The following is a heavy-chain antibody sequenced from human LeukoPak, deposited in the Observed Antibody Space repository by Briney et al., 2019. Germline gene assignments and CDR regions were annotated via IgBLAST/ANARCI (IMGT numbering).Heavy chain of an antibody. CDR3: ARMGHGSGSYGVDY. D-gene: IGHD3-10*01. Sequence: GASVKVSCKASGYTFTGYYMHWVRQAPGQGLEWMGWINPNSGGTNYAQKFQGRVTMTGDTSISTAYMELSSLRSEDTAVYYCARMGHGSGSYGVDYWGQGTLVTVSS. J-gene: IGHJ4*02. V-gene: IGHV1-2*02. CDR1: GYTFTGYY. CDR2: INPNSGGT.